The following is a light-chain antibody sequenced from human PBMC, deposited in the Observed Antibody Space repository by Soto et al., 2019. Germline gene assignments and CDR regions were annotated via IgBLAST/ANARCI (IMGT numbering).Light chain of an antibody. CDR2: EVS. CDR3: SSYTTSSTV. V-gene: IGLV2-14*01. Sequence: QSALTQPASVSGSPGQSITISCTGTSSEGGDYKYVSWYQQHPGKAPKLMIYEVSYRPSGVSNRFSGSKSGNTASLTISGLQAEDEADYYCSSYTTSSTVFGTGTKLTVL. CDR1: SSEGGDYKY. J-gene: IGLJ1*01.